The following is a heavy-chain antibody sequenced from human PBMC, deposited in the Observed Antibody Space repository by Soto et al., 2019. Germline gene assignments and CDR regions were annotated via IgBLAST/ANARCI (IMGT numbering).Heavy chain of an antibody. Sequence: PSETLSLTCTVSGGSISSYYWSWIRQPPGKGLEWIGYIYYSGSTNYNPSLKSRVTISVDTSKNQFSRKLSSVTAVDTAVYYCARQKVVTLIDYWGQGTLVTVSS. CDR3: ARQKVVTLIDY. CDR1: GGSISSYY. V-gene: IGHV4-59*01. J-gene: IGHJ4*02. CDR2: IYYSGST. D-gene: IGHD2-21*02.